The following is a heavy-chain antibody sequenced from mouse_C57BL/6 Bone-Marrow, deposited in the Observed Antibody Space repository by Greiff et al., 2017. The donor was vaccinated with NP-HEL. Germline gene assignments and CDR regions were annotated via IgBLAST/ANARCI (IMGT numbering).Heavy chain of an antibody. CDR3: ARGGYGGGMDY. J-gene: IGHJ4*01. Sequence: VQLQESGPGLVQPSQSLSITCTASGFSLTSYGVHWVRQSPGKGLEWLGVIWSGGSTDYNAAFLSRLSISKDNSKSQIFFKMNSLQADDTAIYYCARGGYGGGMDYWGQGTSVTVSS. CDR2: IWSGGST. V-gene: IGHV2-2*01. D-gene: IGHD2-2*01. CDR1: GFSLTSYG.